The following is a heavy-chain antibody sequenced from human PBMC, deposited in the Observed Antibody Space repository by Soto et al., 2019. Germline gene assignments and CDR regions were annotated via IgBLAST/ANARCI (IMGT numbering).Heavy chain of an antibody. CDR3: ARRRSSSRNYYGMDV. Sequence: GKPLKTSWKGSGYSFTSNWSGWVRQMPRKGLEWMGIIYPGDSGTRYSPSFQGQVTISADKSISTAYLQWSSLKASDTAMYFCARRRSSSRNYYGMDVSGQGTTVTVPS. J-gene: IGHJ6*02. D-gene: IGHD6-13*01. V-gene: IGHV5-51*01. CDR1: GYSFTSNW. CDR2: IYPGDSGT.